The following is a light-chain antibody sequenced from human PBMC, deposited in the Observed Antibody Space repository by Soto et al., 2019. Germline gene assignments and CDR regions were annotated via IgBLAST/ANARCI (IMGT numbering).Light chain of an antibody. J-gene: IGKJ1*01. Sequence: EIVMTQSPATLSVSPGERATLSCRASQSVSSNLAWYQQKPGQAPRLLIYGASTRATGIPARFSGSGSGTAFTLTISSLPSEDFAVYSCQQYNNCPPMAFGQGTKVEIK. CDR3: QQYNNCPPMA. CDR1: QSVSSN. CDR2: GAS. V-gene: IGKV3-15*01.